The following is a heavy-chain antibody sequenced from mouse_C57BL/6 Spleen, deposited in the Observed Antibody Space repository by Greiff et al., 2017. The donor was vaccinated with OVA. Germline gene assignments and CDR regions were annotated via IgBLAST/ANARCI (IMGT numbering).Heavy chain of an antibody. J-gene: IGHJ1*03. D-gene: IGHD2-1*01. CDR3: ARGSYYSPWYFDV. Sequence: EVKLVESGGGLVKPGGSLKLSCAASGFTFSSYAMSWVRQTPEKRLEWVATISDGGSYTYYPDNVKGRFTISRDNAKNILYLQMSHLKSEDTAMYYCARGSYYSPWYFDVWGTGTTVTVSS. CDR2: ISDGGSYT. CDR1: GFTFSSYA. V-gene: IGHV5-4*03.